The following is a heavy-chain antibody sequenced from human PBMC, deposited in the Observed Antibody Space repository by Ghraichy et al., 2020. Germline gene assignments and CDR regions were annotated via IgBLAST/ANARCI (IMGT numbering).Heavy chain of an antibody. D-gene: IGHD4-17*01. CDR2: LYSGGDT. CDR3: AGDPDAVYGAYSDS. CDR1: GFTATNNY. J-gene: IGHJ4*02. Sequence: GSLNISCAASGFTATNNYMNWVRQAPGKGLEWVSILYSGGDTYYADSVKGRFTISRDNSKNTLYLQMNSLRAEDTAVYYWAGDPDAVYGAYSDSWGQGTLVTVSS. V-gene: IGHV3-53*01.